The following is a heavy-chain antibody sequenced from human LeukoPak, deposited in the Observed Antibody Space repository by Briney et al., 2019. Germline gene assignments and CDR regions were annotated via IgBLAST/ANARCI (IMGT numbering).Heavy chain of an antibody. CDR3: ARETISRSRFDP. CDR1: GFTFSSYA. V-gene: IGHV3-30-3*01. Sequence: GGSLRLSYAASGFTFSSYAMHWVRQAPGKGLEWVAVISYDGSNKYYADSVKGRFTISRDNSKNTLYLQMNSLRAEDTAVYYCARETISRSRFDPWGQGTLVTVSS. D-gene: IGHD3-9*01. J-gene: IGHJ5*02. CDR2: ISYDGSNK.